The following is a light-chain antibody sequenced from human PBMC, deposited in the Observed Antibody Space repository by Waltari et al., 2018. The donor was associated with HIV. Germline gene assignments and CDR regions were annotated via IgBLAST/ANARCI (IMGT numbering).Light chain of an antibody. Sequence: QSALPQPPSASGSPGQSVTISCTGTSSDVGGSNYSSWYQQPPGTAPKLMLYGVHRRPSGVPDRVSGSKSGNTASLTVSGLQTEDEADYYCSSYAGRNTWVFGGGTKLTVL. CDR3: SSYAGRNTWV. V-gene: IGLV2-8*01. J-gene: IGLJ3*02. CDR2: GVH. CDR1: SSDVGGSNY.